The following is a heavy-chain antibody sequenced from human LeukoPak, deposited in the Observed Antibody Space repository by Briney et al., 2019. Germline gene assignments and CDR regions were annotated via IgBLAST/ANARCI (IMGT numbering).Heavy chain of an antibody. CDR3: AREDVVNYYDSSGYPNFDY. Sequence: PGGSLRLSCAASGFTFSDYYMSWIRQAPGKGLEWVSYISSSSSYTNYADSVKGRFTISRDNAKNSLYLQMNSLRAEDTAVYYCAREDVVNYYDSSGYPNFDYWGQGTLGTVSS. CDR2: ISSSSSYT. J-gene: IGHJ4*02. V-gene: IGHV3-11*05. D-gene: IGHD3-22*01. CDR1: GFTFSDYY.